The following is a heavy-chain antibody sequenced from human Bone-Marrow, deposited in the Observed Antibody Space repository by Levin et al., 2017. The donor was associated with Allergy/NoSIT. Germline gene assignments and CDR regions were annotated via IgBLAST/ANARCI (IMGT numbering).Heavy chain of an antibody. CDR3: AKDKNYGMDV. CDR2: ISYDGSNK. Sequence: GGSLRLSCAASGFTFSSYGMHWVRQAPGKGLEWVAVISYDGSNKYYADSVKGRFTISRDNSKNTLYLQMNSLRAEDTAVYYCAKDKNYGMDVWGQGTTVTVSS. CDR1: GFTFSSYG. V-gene: IGHV3-30*18. J-gene: IGHJ6*02.